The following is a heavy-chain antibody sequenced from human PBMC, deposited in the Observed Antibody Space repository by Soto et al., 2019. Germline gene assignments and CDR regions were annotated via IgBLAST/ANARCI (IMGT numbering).Heavy chain of an antibody. CDR1: GGSISSYY. CDR2: IYYSGST. D-gene: IGHD3-10*01. Sequence: QVQLQESGPGLVKPSETLSLTCTVSGGSISSYYWSWIRQPPGKGLEWIGYIYYSGSTNYNPSLKSRVTISVDTSKNQFSLKLWSVTAADTAVYYCARHFEDYGSGSYSPLWGQGTLVTVSS. J-gene: IGHJ4*02. V-gene: IGHV4-59*08. CDR3: ARHFEDYGSGSYSPL.